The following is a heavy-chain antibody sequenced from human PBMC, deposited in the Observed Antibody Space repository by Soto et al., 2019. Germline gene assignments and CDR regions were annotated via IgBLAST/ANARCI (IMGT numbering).Heavy chain of an antibody. V-gene: IGHV4-59*01. CDR3: ARAGGDFWSGYYYMDV. J-gene: IGHJ6*03. D-gene: IGHD3-3*01. Sequence: PSETLSLTCTVSGGSISSYYWSWIRQPPGKGLEWFGFFYYSGSTNYNPSLKSRVTISVDTSNNQFSLKLSFVTAADSAFFYCARAGGDFWSGYYYMDVWGKGTTVTVSS. CDR2: FYYSGST. CDR1: GGSISSYY.